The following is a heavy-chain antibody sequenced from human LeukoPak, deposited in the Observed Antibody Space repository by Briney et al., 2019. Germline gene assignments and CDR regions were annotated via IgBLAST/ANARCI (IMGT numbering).Heavy chain of an antibody. CDR3: ARDDYSSDWYGGNWFDP. CDR2: IYTSGST. CDR1: GGSISSYY. D-gene: IGHD6-13*01. Sequence: SETLSLTCTVSGGSISSYYWSWIRQPAGKGLEWIGRIYTSGSTNYNPSLKSRVTMSIDTSKNQFSLNLSSVTAADTAVYYCARDDYSSDWYGGNWFDPWGQGTLVTVSS. V-gene: IGHV4-4*07. J-gene: IGHJ5*02.